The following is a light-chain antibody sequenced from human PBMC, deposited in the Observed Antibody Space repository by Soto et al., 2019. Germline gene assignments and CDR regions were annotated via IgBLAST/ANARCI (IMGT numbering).Light chain of an antibody. J-gene: IGLJ1*01. Sequence: QSALTQPASVSGSPGQSITISCTGTSSDVGAYNYVSWYQQHPGKAPKVMIYDVSNRPSGASNRFSGSKSGNTASLTISGLQAEDEAEYYCSSYTSSSTYVFGTGTKLTFL. V-gene: IGLV2-14*01. CDR3: SSYTSSSTYV. CDR2: DVS. CDR1: SSDVGAYNY.